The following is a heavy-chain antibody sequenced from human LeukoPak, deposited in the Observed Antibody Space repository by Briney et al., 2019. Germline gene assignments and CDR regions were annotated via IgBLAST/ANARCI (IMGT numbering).Heavy chain of an antibody. V-gene: IGHV3-23*01. D-gene: IGHD3-10*01. J-gene: IGHJ4*02. CDR3: AKEEGDYGSGSHFVVY. Sequence: GGSLRLSCAASGFTFTNYAMRWVRQPAGKGLGWVSGIRGRGSSTYYADSGKGRFPISRDNTKKKVHLQMNSLRAENTAGYYCAKEEGDYGSGSHFVVYWGQGTLVTVSS. CDR1: GFTFTNYA. CDR2: IRGRGSST.